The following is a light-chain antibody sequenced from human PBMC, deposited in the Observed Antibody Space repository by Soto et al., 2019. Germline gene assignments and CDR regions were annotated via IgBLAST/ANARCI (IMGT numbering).Light chain of an antibody. CDR1: SGDVGGYNS. J-gene: IGLJ2*01. CDR2: EVN. V-gene: IGLV2-8*01. Sequence: QSALTQPPSASGSPGQSVTISCTGTSGDVGGYNSVSWYQQHPGKAPKLMIYEVNKRPSGVPGRFSGSKSGNTASLTVSGLQAEDEADYYCSSYAGNNNVVVGGGTKLTVL. CDR3: SSYAGNNNVV.